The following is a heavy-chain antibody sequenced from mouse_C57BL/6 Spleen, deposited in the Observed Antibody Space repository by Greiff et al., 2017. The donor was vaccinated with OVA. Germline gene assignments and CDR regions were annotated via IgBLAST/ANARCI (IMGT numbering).Heavy chain of an antibody. Sequence: VQLQQPGGGLVKPGGSLKLSCAASGFTFSDYGMHWVRQAPEKGLEWVAYISSGSSTINYADTVKGRFTISRDNAKNTLFLQMTSLRSEDTAVYYCARDYYGSPFAYWGQGTLVTVSA. D-gene: IGHD1-1*01. CDR3: ARDYYGSPFAY. J-gene: IGHJ3*01. CDR1: GFTFSDYG. CDR2: ISSGSSTI. V-gene: IGHV5-17*01.